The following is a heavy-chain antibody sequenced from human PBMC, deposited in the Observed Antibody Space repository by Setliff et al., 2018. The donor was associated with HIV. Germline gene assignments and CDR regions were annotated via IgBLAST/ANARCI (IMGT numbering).Heavy chain of an antibody. CDR3: AREIQFSATTYYYYYMDD. J-gene: IGHJ6*03. Sequence: SETLSLTCTVSGGSINSYYWSWIRQPPGKGLEWIAYIYYNGNTNYNPSLKSRVTISVDTSKNQFSLKLTSVTAADTAVYYCAREIQFSATTYYYYYMDDWGRGTTVTVSS. D-gene: IGHD5-18*01. CDR2: IYYNGNT. V-gene: IGHV4-59*01. CDR1: GGSINSYY.